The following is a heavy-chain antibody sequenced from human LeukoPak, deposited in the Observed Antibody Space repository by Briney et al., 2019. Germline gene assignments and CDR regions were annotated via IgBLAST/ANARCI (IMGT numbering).Heavy chain of an antibody. Sequence: ASVRVSCKASGYTFTDFYIHWVRQAPGQGLEWMGWINPNSGGTNYAQKFQGRVTVTRDTSTITAYMELSRLTSDDTAVYYCAREKDAAFGVHYYYMDVWAKGTTVTVSS. CDR1: GYTFTDFY. CDR2: INPNSGGT. J-gene: IGHJ6*03. D-gene: IGHD3-3*01. V-gene: IGHV1-2*02. CDR3: AREKDAAFGVHYYYMDV.